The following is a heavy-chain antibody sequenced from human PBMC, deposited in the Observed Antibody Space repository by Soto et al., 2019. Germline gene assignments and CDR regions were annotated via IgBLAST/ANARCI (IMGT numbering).Heavy chain of an antibody. J-gene: IGHJ5*02. CDR2: INQDGSVK. CDR1: GLSFNDYG. D-gene: IGHD1-26*01. Sequence: PGGSLGLSCAASGLSFNDYGMNWVRQAPGKGLEWVANINQDGSVKYYVDSVRGRFTVSRDNAKNSVSLQMNSLRVDDTAVYFCTRDQGGSYDSWFDPWGQGTLVTVSS. CDR3: TRDQGGSYDSWFDP. V-gene: IGHV3-7*01.